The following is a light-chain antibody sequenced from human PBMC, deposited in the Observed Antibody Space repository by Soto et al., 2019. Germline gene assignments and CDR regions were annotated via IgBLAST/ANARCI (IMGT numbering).Light chain of an antibody. J-gene: IGLJ1*01. CDR3: QSYDSSLSGSYV. CDR1: SSNIGAGYD. V-gene: IGLV1-40*01. Sequence: SVLTQPPSVSGAPGQRVTISCTGSSSNIGAGYDVHWYQQLPGTAPKLLIYGNSNRPSGVPDRFSGSKSGTSASLAITGLQAEDEADYYCQSYDSSLSGSYVFGTATKVTVL. CDR2: GNS.